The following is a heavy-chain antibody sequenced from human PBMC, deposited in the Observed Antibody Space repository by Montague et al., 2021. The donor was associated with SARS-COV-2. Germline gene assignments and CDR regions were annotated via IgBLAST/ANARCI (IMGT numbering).Heavy chain of an antibody. CDR1: GDSVSSGNYF. D-gene: IGHD4-17*01. V-gene: IGHV4-39*07. CDR2: IHYSGST. Sequence: SETLSLTCAVSGDSVSSGNYFWAWIRQPPGKELEWIGSIHYSGSTYYNPSLKSRVTISVDTSKNQFSLELSSVTAADTAVYYCARALPVTTFFYSYYGMDVWGQGTTVTVSS. J-gene: IGHJ6*02. CDR3: ARALPVTTFFYSYYGMDV.